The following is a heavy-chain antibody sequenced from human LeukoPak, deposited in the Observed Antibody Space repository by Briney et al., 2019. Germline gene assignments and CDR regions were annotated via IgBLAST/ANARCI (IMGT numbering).Heavy chain of an antibody. J-gene: IGHJ4*02. CDR2: INHSGST. CDR3: ARGPGIAAAGPYYFDY. Sequence: PGGSLRLSCAASGFTFSSYSMNWVRQPPGKGLEWTGEINHSGSTNYNPSLKSRVTISVDTSKNQFSLKLSSVTAADTAVYYCARGPGIAAAGPYYFDYWGQGTMVTVSS. D-gene: IGHD6-13*01. CDR1: GFTFSSYS. V-gene: IGHV4-34*01.